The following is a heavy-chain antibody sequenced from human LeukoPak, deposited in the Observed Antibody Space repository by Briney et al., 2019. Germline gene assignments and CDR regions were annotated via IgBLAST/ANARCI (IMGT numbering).Heavy chain of an antibody. CDR1: GFTFSSYA. Sequence: PGGSLRLSCAASGFTFSSYAMSWVRQGPGKGLEWVSAISGSGDSTYYAHSVKGRFTISRDNSKNTLYLQMNSLRAEDTAVYYCARVQWLVSYFDYWGQGTLVTVSS. D-gene: IGHD6-19*01. CDR3: ARVQWLVSYFDY. J-gene: IGHJ4*02. CDR2: ISGSGDST. V-gene: IGHV3-23*01.